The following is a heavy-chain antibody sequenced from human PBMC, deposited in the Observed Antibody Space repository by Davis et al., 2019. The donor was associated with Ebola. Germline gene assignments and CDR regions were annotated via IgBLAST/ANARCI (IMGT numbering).Heavy chain of an antibody. CDR2: IKHDGSVK. J-gene: IGHJ4*02. D-gene: IGHD6-19*01. CDR1: GFTFSNYW. CDR3: VRDGWASLFDY. V-gene: IGHV3-7*03. Sequence: PGGSLRLSCAASGFTFSNYWMAWGRQAPGKGLEWVAHIKHDGSVKDYVDSVKGRFTISRDNAKNSPYLQMNSLRVEDTAVYYCVRDGWASLFDYWGQGTLVTVSS.